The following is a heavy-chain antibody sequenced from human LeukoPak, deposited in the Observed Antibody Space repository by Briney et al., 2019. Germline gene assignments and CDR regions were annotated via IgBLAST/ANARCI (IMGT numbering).Heavy chain of an antibody. CDR3: VKDNPLDY. V-gene: IGHV3-30*02. Sequence: PGGSLRLSCAASGFTFSSYVMHWVRQAPGKGLDWVAFIRYDGNNKLYADSVKGRFTISRDNSKNTLYLHINSLRAEDTAVYYCVKDNPLDYWGQGTLVIVSS. CDR1: GFTFSSYV. CDR2: IRYDGNNK. D-gene: IGHD1-14*01. J-gene: IGHJ4*02.